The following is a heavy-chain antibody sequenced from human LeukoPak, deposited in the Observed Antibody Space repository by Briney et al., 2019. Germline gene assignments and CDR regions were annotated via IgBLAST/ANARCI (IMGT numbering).Heavy chain of an antibody. V-gene: IGHV4-34*01. Sequence: MASETLSLTCAVYDGSFSGYYWSWLRQPPGKGLVWSGEINHSGSTNYNPSLKSRVTISVKTSKNQFFLKMSSVTAADTAIYSCAGLPRGVTTGYSGLDVWGQGTTVTVSS. D-gene: IGHD4-17*01. CDR3: AGLPRGVTTGYSGLDV. CDR2: INHSGST. CDR1: DGSFSGYY. J-gene: IGHJ6*02.